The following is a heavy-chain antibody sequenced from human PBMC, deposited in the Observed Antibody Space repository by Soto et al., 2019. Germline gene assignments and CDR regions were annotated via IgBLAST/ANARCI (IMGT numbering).Heavy chain of an antibody. Sequence: SETLSLTCSVSGGSISSGDYYWSWIRQPPGKGLEWIGYIYYSGSTYYNPSLKSRVTISVDTSKNQFSLKLSSVTAADTAVYYCGGESYYYGMDVWGQGTTVTVSS. CDR3: GGESYYYGMDV. J-gene: IGHJ6*02. CDR2: IYYSGST. V-gene: IGHV4-30-4*01. CDR1: GGSISSGDYY.